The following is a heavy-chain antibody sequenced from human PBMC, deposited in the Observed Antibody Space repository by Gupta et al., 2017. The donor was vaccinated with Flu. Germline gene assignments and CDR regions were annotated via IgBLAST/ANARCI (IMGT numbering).Heavy chain of an antibody. CDR3: ASPLITRESFDI. CDR1: TVTTAF. J-gene: IGHJ3*02. V-gene: IGHV1-2*06. Sequence: TVTTAFLHGVRQAPGEGLEWVGRINPVSGASNCEPKCEGRVTMTRDTSISTAYLELAALRSDDTAVDFCASPLITRESFDIWGQGTLGTVSS. CDR2: INPVSGAS.